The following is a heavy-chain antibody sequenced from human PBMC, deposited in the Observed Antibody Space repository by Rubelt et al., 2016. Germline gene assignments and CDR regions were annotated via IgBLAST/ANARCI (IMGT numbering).Heavy chain of an antibody. J-gene: IGHJ6*02. CDR2: IYHSGST. Sequence: GLEWIGEIYHSGSTNYNPSLKSRVTISVDKSKNQFSLKLSSVTAADTAVYYCARADGGSYSNYYYYGMDVWGQGTTVTVSS. V-gene: IGHV4-4*02. D-gene: IGHD1-26*01. CDR3: ARADGGSYSNYYYYGMDV.